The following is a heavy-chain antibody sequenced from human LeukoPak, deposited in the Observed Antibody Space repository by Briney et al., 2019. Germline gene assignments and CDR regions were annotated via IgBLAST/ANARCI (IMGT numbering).Heavy chain of an antibody. Sequence: GGSLRLSCAASGLTFSSYAMSWVRQAPGKGLEWVSAISGSGGSTYYADSVKGWFTISRDNSKNTLYLQMNSLRAEDTAVYYCAKDNGSGSYFYYGMDVWGQGTTVTVSS. CDR3: AKDNGSGSYFYYGMDV. CDR2: ISGSGGST. V-gene: IGHV3-23*01. J-gene: IGHJ6*02. CDR1: GLTFSSYA. D-gene: IGHD3-10*01.